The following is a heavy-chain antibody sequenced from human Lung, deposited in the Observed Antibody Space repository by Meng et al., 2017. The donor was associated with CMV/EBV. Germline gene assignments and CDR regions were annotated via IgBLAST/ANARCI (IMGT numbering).Heavy chain of an antibody. CDR3: AINIVVVPAADFHYYYYGMDV. Sequence: SVKVSCKASGGTFSSYTISWLRQAPGQGLEWLGRIIPILGIANYAQKFQGRVTITADKSTSTAYMELSSLRSEDTAVYYCAINIVVVPAADFHYYYYGMDVWGQGTTVTVSS. CDR2: IIPILGIA. J-gene: IGHJ6*02. D-gene: IGHD2-2*01. CDR1: GGTFSSYT. V-gene: IGHV1-69*02.